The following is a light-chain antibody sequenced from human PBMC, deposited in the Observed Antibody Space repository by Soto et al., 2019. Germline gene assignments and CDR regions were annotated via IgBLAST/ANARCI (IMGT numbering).Light chain of an antibody. V-gene: IGKV3-15*01. CDR1: QSVSNN. CDR2: AAS. J-gene: IGKJ2*01. CDR3: QQYNDWPPMYT. Sequence: EIVMTQSPATLSVSPGERATLSCRAGQSVSNNLAWYQQNPGQAPRLLIYAASTRATGVPARFSGSGSGTEFTLTINSLQSQDFAVYFCQQYNDWPPMYTFGQGTKLEIK.